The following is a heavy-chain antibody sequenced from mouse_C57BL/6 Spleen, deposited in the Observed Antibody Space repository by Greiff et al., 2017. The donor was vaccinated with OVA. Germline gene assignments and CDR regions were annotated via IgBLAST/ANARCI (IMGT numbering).Heavy chain of an antibody. CDR3: ARAESRMTTVVGH. V-gene: IGHV1-7*01. D-gene: IGHD1-1*01. CDR1: GYTFTSYG. J-gene: IGHJ2*01. Sequence: QVQLKQSGAELAKPGASVKLSCKASGYTFTSYGMHWVQQTPGQGLEWIGYINPSSGYTKYNQTFKDRATLTADKSSSTAYMQLSSLTYEDSEVYCCARAESRMTTVVGHWGQGTTLTVSS. CDR2: INPSSGYT.